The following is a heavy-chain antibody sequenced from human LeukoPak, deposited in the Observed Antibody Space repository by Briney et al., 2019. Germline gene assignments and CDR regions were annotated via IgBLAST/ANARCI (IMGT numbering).Heavy chain of an antibody. Sequence: GGSLRLSCAASGFTLSNYAMSWVRQAPGKGLEWVSAISGSGGSTYYADSVKGRFTISRDNSKNTLYLQMNSLRAEDTAVYYCAKRVTGYPQKSRYNWFDPWGQGTLVTVSS. V-gene: IGHV3-23*01. CDR2: ISGSGGST. D-gene: IGHD7-27*01. CDR1: GFTLSNYA. J-gene: IGHJ5*02. CDR3: AKRVTGYPQKSRYNWFDP.